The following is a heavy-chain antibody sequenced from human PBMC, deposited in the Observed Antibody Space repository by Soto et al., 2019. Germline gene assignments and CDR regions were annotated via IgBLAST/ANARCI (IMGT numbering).Heavy chain of an antibody. CDR1: GGTISSYY. J-gene: IGHJ3*02. CDR3: ARRVVLVPAAIRAFDI. Sequence: SETLSLTCTVSGGTISSYYWGWISKPPGKGLELIGSIYYSGSTYYNPSLKSRVTISVDTSKNQFSLKLSSVTAADTAVYYCARRVVLVPAAIRAFDIWGQGTMVTVSS. V-gene: IGHV4-39*01. D-gene: IGHD2-2*02. CDR2: IYYSGST.